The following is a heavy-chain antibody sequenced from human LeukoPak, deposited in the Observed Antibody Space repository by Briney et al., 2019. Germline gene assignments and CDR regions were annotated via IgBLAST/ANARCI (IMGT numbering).Heavy chain of an antibody. CDR1: GFTFSTYG. CDR2: ISGSSDII. D-gene: IGHD6-19*01. CDR3: ARSYSSGWYVDY. Sequence: GGSLRLSCAVSGFTFSTYGMNWVRQAPGKGLEWVSYISGSSDIIHYTDSVKGRFTISRDNAKNSVYLQMNSLRAEDTAVYYCARSYSSGWYVDYWGQGTLVTVSS. J-gene: IGHJ4*02. V-gene: IGHV3-48*01.